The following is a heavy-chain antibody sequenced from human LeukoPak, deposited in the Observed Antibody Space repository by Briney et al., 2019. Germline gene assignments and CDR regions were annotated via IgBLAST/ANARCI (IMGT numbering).Heavy chain of an antibody. V-gene: IGHV1-8*01. J-gene: IGHJ6*02. Sequence: ASVKVSCKASGYTFTSYDINWVRQATGQGLEWVGWMNPNSGNTGYAQKFQGRVTMTRNTSISTAYMELSSLRSEDTAVYYCARSCYYYYGMDVWGQGTTVTVSS. CDR2: MNPNSGNT. CDR3: ARSCYYYYGMDV. CDR1: GYTFTSYD.